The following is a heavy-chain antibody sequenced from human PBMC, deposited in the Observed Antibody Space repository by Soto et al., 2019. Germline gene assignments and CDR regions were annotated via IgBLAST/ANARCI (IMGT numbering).Heavy chain of an antibody. CDR1: GYTFTSYY. D-gene: IGHD5-12*01. V-gene: IGHV1-46*01. J-gene: IGHJ6*02. CDR2: INPSGGST. CDR3: ARDQADIVATIASSYGMDV. Sequence: QVQLVQSGAEVKKPGASVKVSCKASGYTFTSYYMHWVRQAPGQGLEWMGIINPSGGSTSYAQKFQGRVTMTRVTSTSTVYMELSSLRSEDTAVYYCARDQADIVATIASSYGMDVWGQGTTVTVSS.